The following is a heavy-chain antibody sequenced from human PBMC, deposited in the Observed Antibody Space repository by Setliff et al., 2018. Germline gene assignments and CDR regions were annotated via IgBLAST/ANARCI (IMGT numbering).Heavy chain of an antibody. J-gene: IGHJ4*02. CDR1: GGSISSGGYY. D-gene: IGHD2-21*02. CDR3: ARDLGHGGDSDY. CDR2: IYYSGST. V-gene: IGHV4-31*03. Sequence: TLSLTCTVSGGSISSGGYYWSWIRQHPGKGLEWIGYIYYSGSTYYNPSLKSRVTMFVDTSKNQFSLMLYSVTAADTAVYYCARDLGHGGDSDYWGQGILVTVSS.